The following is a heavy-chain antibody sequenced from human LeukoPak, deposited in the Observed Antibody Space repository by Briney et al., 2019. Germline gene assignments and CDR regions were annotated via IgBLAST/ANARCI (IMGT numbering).Heavy chain of an antibody. Sequence: GGSLRLSCAASEFSVGSNYMTWVRQAPGKGLEWVSLIYSGGSTYYADSVKGRFTISRDNSKNTLYLQMNSLRAEDTAVYYCARPYTAAAGDYWGQGTLVTVSS. V-gene: IGHV3-66*01. CDR2: IYSGGST. D-gene: IGHD6-13*01. CDR1: EFSVGSNY. CDR3: ARPYTAAAGDY. J-gene: IGHJ4*02.